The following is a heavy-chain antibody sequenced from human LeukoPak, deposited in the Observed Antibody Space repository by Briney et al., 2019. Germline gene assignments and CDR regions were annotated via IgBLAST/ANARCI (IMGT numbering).Heavy chain of an antibody. D-gene: IGHD3-9*01. CDR3: APEAPYEILTGPDTFDV. V-gene: IGHV1-69-2*01. Sequence: ASVKVSCKASGHTFTDLYIRWLQQAPGKGLEWMGRVDAEDGETIYAEKFQDRVIITSDSSTGTAYMERSSLRSDDTAIYYCAPEAPYEILTGPDTFDVWGQGTKVIVSS. CDR2: VDAEDGET. J-gene: IGHJ3*01. CDR1: GHTFTDLY.